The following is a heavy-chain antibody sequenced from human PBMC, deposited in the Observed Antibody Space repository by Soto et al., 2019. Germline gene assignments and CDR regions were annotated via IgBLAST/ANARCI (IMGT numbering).Heavy chain of an antibody. CDR3: ARDLGPELTSRYYYYMDV. V-gene: IGHV4-59*01. D-gene: IGHD3-10*01. J-gene: IGHJ6*03. Sequence: PSETLSLTCTVSGGSISSYYWSWIRQPPGKGLEWIGYIYYSGSTNYNPSLKSRVTISVDTSKNQFSLKLSSVTAADTAVYYCARDLGPELTSRYYYYMDVWGKGTTVTVSS. CDR1: GGSISSYY. CDR2: IYYSGST.